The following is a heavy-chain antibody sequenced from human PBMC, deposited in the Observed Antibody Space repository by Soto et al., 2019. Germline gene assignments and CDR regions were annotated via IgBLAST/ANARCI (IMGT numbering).Heavy chain of an antibody. CDR1: VYTFTGYY. Sequence: AAVKVSFKASVYTFTGYYMHWVRQAPQQGREWMGWIKANSGSTNYAQKLQGRVTMIRDTSISTAYTELRSMRTDDADVYYCESDYNSNLYYWGQGTLVTVSS. CDR3: ESDYNSNLYY. CDR2: IKANSGST. D-gene: IGHD3-22*01. V-gene: IGHV1-2*02. J-gene: IGHJ4*02.